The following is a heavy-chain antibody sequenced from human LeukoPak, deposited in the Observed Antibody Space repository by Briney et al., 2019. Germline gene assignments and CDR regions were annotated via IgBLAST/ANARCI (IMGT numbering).Heavy chain of an antibody. CDR2: ISGNGVGA. J-gene: IGHJ4*02. CDR3: AKRNGGNSGAFDY. D-gene: IGHD4-23*01. V-gene: IGHV3-23*01. CDR1: GFTFSSYA. Sequence: GGSLRLSCAASGFTFSSYAMSWVRQAPGKGLEWVSLISGNGVGAYYADSVKGRFTISRDNSKNTVYLQMNSLRAEDTAVYYCAKRNGGNSGAFDYWGQGTLVTVSS.